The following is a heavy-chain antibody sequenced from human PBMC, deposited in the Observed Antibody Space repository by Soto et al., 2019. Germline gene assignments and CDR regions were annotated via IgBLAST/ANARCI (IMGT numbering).Heavy chain of an antibody. CDR3: ARLPRECSGGSCSSSPYFDS. CDR2: IYYSGST. J-gene: IGHJ4*02. V-gene: IGHV4-59*01. Sequence: SETLSLTCTVSGGSISSYYWSWIRQPPGKGLEWIGYIYYSGSTNYNPSLKSRVTISVDTSKNQFSLKLSSVTAADTAVYYCARLPRECSGGSCSSSPYFDSWGQGTLVTVSS. D-gene: IGHD2-15*01. CDR1: GGSISSYY.